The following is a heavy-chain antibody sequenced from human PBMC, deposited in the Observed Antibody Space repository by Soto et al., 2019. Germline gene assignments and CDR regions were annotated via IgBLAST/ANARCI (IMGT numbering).Heavy chain of an antibody. J-gene: IGHJ4*02. CDR1: GFTFSSYW. V-gene: IGHV3-74*01. CDR3: ARGLPNYSSFDS. Sequence: EVQLVESGGGLVQPGESLRLSCAASGFTFSSYWMHWIRQAPGKGLVWVSRVSSDGSSTVYATSVKGRLTISRDNAKNTLYLQMNSLSYEDTAVYYCARGLPNYSSFDSWGQGTLVTVSS. D-gene: IGHD4-4*01. CDR2: VSSDGSST.